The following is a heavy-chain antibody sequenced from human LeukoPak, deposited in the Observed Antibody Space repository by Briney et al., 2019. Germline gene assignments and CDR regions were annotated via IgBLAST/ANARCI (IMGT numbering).Heavy chain of an antibody. D-gene: IGHD5-18*01. V-gene: IGHV1-2*02. CDR3: ASKYSYGKTYYYYYGMDV. Sequence: GASVKVSCTASGYTFTGYYMHWVRQAPGQGLEWMGWINPNSGGTNYAQKFQGRVTMTRDTSISTAYMELSRLRSDDTAVYYCASKYSYGKTYYYYYGMDVWGQGTTVTVSS. CDR2: INPNSGGT. CDR1: GYTFTGYY. J-gene: IGHJ6*02.